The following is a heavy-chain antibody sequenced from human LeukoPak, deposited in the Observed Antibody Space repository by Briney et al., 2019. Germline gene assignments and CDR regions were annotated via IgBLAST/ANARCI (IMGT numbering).Heavy chain of an antibody. CDR3: ARASPGSPGWNYRWFDH. Sequence: ASVTVSCKASGYTFTSYGISWVRQAPGQGLEWMGWISAYNGNTNYAQKLQGRVTMTTDTSTSTAYMELRSLRSDDTAVYYCARASPGSPGWNYRWFDHWGQGTLVTVSS. CDR1: GYTFTSYG. V-gene: IGHV1-18*01. D-gene: IGHD1-7*01. J-gene: IGHJ5*02. CDR2: ISAYNGNT.